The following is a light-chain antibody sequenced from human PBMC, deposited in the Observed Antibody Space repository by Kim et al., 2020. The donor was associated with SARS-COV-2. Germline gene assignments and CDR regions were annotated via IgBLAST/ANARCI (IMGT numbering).Light chain of an antibody. CDR3: NSRDTSGNHLV. J-gene: IGLJ2*01. V-gene: IGLV3-19*01. CDR2: GKN. Sequence: LGQTVRSTCQGDSLRTYYASWYQQKPGQAPVLVIYGKNNRPSGIPDRFSGSSSGNTASLTITGAQAEDEADYYCNSRDTSGNHLVFGGGTQLTVL. CDR1: SLRTYY.